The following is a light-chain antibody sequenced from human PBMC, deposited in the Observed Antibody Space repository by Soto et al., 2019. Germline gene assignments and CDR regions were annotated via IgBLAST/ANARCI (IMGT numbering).Light chain of an antibody. CDR1: QSISSW. Sequence: DIQMTQSPSTLSASVGDRVTITCRASQSISSWLAWFQQKPGKAPKLLMYDASSLESGVQSRFSGSGSGTEFTLTIRSLQPDDFATYYCKQYGTYLWTFGQGTKVDIK. CDR2: DAS. V-gene: IGKV1-5*01. J-gene: IGKJ1*01. CDR3: KQYGTYLWT.